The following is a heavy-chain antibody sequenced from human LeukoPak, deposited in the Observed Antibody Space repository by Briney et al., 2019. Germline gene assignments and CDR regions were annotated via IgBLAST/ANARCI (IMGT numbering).Heavy chain of an antibody. D-gene: IGHD3-3*01. CDR2: INPNSGGT. Sequence: AAVKVSCKASGYTLTGYYMHWVRQAPGQGLEWMGWINPNSGGTNYAQKFQRRLIMPRETSISPAYMELRRLISDEKAVYYCARPGRRITIFGVVPHLSNWFDPWGQGTLVTVSS. V-gene: IGHV1-2*02. J-gene: IGHJ5*02. CDR3: ARPGRRITIFGVVPHLSNWFDP. CDR1: GYTLTGYY.